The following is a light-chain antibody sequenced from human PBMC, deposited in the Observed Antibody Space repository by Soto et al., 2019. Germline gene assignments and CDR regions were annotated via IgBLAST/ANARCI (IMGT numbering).Light chain of an antibody. J-gene: IGKJ5*01. CDR3: QQRSNWHIT. V-gene: IGKV3D-20*02. CDR2: GAS. Sequence: ILMTQSPATLSVSPGERAPLSCSASQSVSSNLAWYQLKPGQPPRLLIYGASSRDTGIPDRFSGSGSGTDFTLSVCRLEPEDFQVYYCQQRSNWHITFGQGTRLEIK. CDR1: QSVSSN.